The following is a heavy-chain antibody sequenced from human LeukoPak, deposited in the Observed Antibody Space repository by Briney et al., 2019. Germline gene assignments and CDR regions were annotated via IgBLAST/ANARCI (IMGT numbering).Heavy chain of an antibody. CDR2: IYYSGST. Sequence: SSETLSLTCTVSGGSISSGGYYWSWIRQHPGKGLEWIGYIYYSGSTYYNPSLKSRLTISVDTSKNQFSLKLSSVTAADAAVYYCARGPYSSGSSADYWGQGTLVTVSS. J-gene: IGHJ4*02. V-gene: IGHV4-31*03. D-gene: IGHD6-19*01. CDR3: ARGPYSSGSSADY. CDR1: GGSISSGGYY.